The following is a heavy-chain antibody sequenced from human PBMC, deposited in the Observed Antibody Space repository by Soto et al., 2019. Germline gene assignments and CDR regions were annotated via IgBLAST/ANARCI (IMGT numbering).Heavy chain of an antibody. CDR2: IDGSGDTI. Sequence: PGGSLRLSCAGSGFTFSSYEMNWVRQAPGKGLEWVSYIDGSGDTIFYADSVKGRFTISRDNAKNPLHLQLNSLRVEDTAVYYCARESESSPYFDSWGQGTLVTVSS. D-gene: IGHD6-13*01. CDR3: ARESESSPYFDS. V-gene: IGHV3-48*03. CDR1: GFTFSSYE. J-gene: IGHJ4*02.